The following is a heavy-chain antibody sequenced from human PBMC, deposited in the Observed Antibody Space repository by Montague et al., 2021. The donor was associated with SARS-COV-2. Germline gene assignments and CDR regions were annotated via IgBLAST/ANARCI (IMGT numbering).Heavy chain of an antibody. D-gene: IGHD1-20*01. CDR3: ARTEYNWNDWFDP. CDR2: IFHSGIT. CDR1: GGPISSYY. J-gene: IGHJ5*02. V-gene: IGHV4-59*13. Sequence: SETLSLTCSVSGGPISSYYWSWIRQSPGKGLEWIGYIFHSGITDYNPSLKSRVTISVDVSKNQFSLQLNSVTAADSAVYYCARTEYNWNDWFDPWGQGTLVTVSS.